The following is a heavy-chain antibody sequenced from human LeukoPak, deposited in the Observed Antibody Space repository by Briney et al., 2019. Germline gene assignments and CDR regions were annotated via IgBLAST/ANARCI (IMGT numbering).Heavy chain of an antibody. Sequence: ASVKVSCKASGYTFTSYGISWVRQAPGQGLEWMGWISAYNGNTNYAQKLQGRVTMTTDTSTSTAYMELRSLRSDGTAVYYCARVTYYYDSSGHPDYWGQGTLVTVSS. CDR3: ARVTYYYDSSGHPDY. J-gene: IGHJ4*02. D-gene: IGHD3-22*01. CDR1: GYTFTSYG. V-gene: IGHV1-18*01. CDR2: ISAYNGNT.